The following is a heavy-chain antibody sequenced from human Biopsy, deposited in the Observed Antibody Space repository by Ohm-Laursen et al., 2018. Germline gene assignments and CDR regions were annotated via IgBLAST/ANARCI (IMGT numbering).Heavy chain of an antibody. D-gene: IGHD3-22*01. CDR2: IFYRGST. V-gene: IGHV4-39*01. Sequence: TLSLTCAVSGGSISNNNYYWGWIRQPPGKGLEWIGSIFYRGSTHYKPSLKSRVNMPVDTSKNQFSLKLNSVTAADTAVYYCARDYDTSGYYYVSWGQGTLVTVSS. CDR1: GGSISNNNYY. CDR3: ARDYDTSGYYYVS. J-gene: IGHJ5*02.